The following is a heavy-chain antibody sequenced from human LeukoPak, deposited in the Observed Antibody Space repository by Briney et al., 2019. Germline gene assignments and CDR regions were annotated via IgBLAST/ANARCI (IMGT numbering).Heavy chain of an antibody. CDR2: FDPEDGET. CDR3: ATAVSSPGLDWFDP. V-gene: IGHV1-24*01. J-gene: IGHJ5*02. Sequence: ASVKVSCKASGYTFTSYDINWVRQAPGKGLEWMGGFDPEDGETIYAQRFQGRVTMTEDTSTDTAYMELSSLRSEDTAVYYCATAVSSPGLDWFDPWGQGTLVTVSS. D-gene: IGHD6-13*01. CDR1: GYTFTSYD.